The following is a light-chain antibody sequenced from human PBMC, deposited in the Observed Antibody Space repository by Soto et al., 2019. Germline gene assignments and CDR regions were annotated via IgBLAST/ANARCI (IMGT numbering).Light chain of an antibody. CDR3: QQYNSLPIT. Sequence: EIGMAKSAVTLSVSPGERATVSCMACQWVSNCVAWYQQKPGQAPMLLIYGASTLATGIPARVSGSGSGTEFTLTISSLQSEDFAVYYCQQYNSLPITFGEGTKVDI. J-gene: IGKJ4*01. V-gene: IGKV3-15*01. CDR2: GAS. CDR1: QWVSNC.